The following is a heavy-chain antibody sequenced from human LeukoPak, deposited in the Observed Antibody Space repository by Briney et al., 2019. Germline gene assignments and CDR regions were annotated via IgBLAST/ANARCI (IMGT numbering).Heavy chain of an antibody. V-gene: IGHV1-69*05. CDR3: ARDFGVDDSSGYRAFDI. D-gene: IGHD3-22*01. CDR1: GGTFSSYA. CDR2: IIPIFGTA. Sequence: SVKVSCKASGGTFSSYAISWVRQAPGQGLEWMGRIIPIFGTANYAQKFQGRVTITTDESTSTAYMELSSLRSEDTAVYYCARDFGVDDSSGYRAFDIWGQGTMVTVSS. J-gene: IGHJ3*02.